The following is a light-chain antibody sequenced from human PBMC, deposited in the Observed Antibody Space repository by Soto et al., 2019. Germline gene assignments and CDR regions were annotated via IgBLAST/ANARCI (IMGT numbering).Light chain of an antibody. CDR3: QQYNDWPPWT. Sequence: EIVMTQSPATLSVSPGERATLSCRASQSVGGSLAWYQQKPGQAPRLLIYGASTRATGIPARFSGSGSGTEFTLTISSLQYEDFAVYYCQQYNDWPPWTFGQGTKVESK. CDR2: GAS. CDR1: QSVGGS. J-gene: IGKJ1*01. V-gene: IGKV3-15*01.